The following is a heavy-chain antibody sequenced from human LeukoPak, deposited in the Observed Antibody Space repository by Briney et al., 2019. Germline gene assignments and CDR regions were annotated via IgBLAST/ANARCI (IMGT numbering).Heavy chain of an antibody. J-gene: IGHJ4*02. CDR2: ISPGDSEA. Sequence: GESLKISCKGSGYTFTNYYIGWVRQMPGKGLEWMGIISPGDSEARYSPSFQGQVTISADKSISTAYLRWSSLKASGSAIYYCARRYCSSTSCNPYFFDFWGQGTLVTVSS. CDR3: ARRYCSSTSCNPYFFDF. D-gene: IGHD2-2*01. V-gene: IGHV5-51*01. CDR1: GYTFTNYY.